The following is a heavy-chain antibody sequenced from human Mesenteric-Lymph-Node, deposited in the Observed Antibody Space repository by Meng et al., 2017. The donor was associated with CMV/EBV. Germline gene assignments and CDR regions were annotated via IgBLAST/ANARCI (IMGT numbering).Heavy chain of an antibody. CDR2: IYPGDSET. J-gene: IGHJ4*02. CDR3: ARPTYYFENSGYSF. D-gene: IGHD3-22*01. Sequence: GGSLRLSCKTSGYSFTYYWIGWVRQMPGKGLEWMGIIYPGDSETKYSPSFQGQVTISVDQSINIVYLQWRSLKASDTAMYYCARPTYYFENSGYSFWGQGTLVTVSS. CDR1: GYSFTYYW. V-gene: IGHV5-51*01.